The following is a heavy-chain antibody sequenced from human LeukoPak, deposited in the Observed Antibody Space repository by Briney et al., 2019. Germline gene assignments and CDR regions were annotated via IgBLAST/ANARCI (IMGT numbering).Heavy chain of an antibody. V-gene: IGHV4-59*01. CDR3: ARAPEDSSSWYYFDY. Sequence: PSETLSLTCTVSGGSISSYYWSWIRQPPGKGLEWIGYIYYSGSTNYNPSLKSRVTISVDTSKNQFSLKLSSVTAADTAVYYCARAPEDSSSWYYFDYWGQGTLVTVSS. D-gene: IGHD6-13*01. CDR1: GGSISSYY. J-gene: IGHJ4*02. CDR2: IYYSGST.